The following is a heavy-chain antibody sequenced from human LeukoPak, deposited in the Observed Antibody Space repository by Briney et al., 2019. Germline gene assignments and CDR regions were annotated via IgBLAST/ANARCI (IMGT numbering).Heavy chain of an antibody. CDR2: IRYEGSSK. D-gene: IGHD4-17*01. CDR3: AKPYYGDFFYYFDY. V-gene: IGHV3-30*02. Sequence: GGSLRLSCAASGFTFSNFGMHWVRQAPGKGLEWVAFIRYEGSSKDYADSVRGRFIISRDNSKNTLYLQMNSLRPEDTAVYYCAKPYYGDFFYYFDYWGQGTLVTVSS. CDR1: GFTFSNFG. J-gene: IGHJ4*02.